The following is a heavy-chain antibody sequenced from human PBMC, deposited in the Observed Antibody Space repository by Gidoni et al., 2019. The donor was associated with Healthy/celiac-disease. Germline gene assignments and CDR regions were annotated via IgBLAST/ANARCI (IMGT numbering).Heavy chain of an antibody. CDR1: GFTFSSYG. V-gene: IGHV3-33*01. CDR3: ARSQDSSGWYRDY. Sequence: QVQLVESGGGVVQPGRSLRLSCAASGFTFSSYGMHWVRQAPGKGLEWVAVRGYDGSNKYYADSVKGRFTISRDNSKNTLYLQMNSLRAEDTAVYYCARSQDSSGWYRDYWGQGTLVTVSS. D-gene: IGHD6-19*01. J-gene: IGHJ4*02. CDR2: RGYDGSNK.